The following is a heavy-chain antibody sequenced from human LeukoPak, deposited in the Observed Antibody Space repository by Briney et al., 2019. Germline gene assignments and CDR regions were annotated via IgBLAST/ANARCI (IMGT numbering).Heavy chain of an antibody. Sequence: GGSLILSCAASGCTFSSYGIHSVRQAPGKGLDWAAVISFDGTNKYYADSVKGRFTISRDNSKNTLSLQMNSLRAEDTVVYYCARDLNLGTTDSYWGQGTLVTVSS. CDR1: GCTFSSYG. J-gene: IGHJ4*02. V-gene: IGHV3-30*03. CDR3: ARDLNLGTTDSY. CDR2: ISFDGTNK. D-gene: IGHD4-11*01.